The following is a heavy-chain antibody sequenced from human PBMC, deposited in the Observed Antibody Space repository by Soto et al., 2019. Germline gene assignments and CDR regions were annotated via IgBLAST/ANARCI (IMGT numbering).Heavy chain of an antibody. CDR2: ITTGGSSI. CDR3: AKKASCGATSCYLPNDYYYFYGMDV. Sequence: LRLSCAASGFAFSDSVMSWVRQAPGKGLEWISSITTGGSSIYYADSVKVRFTISRDDSKNTLYLQMKSLRAEDTAIYHCAKKASCGATSCYLPNDYYYFYGMDVWGQGTTVTVYS. J-gene: IGHJ6*02. D-gene: IGHD2-2*01. CDR1: GFAFSDSV. V-gene: IGHV3-23*01.